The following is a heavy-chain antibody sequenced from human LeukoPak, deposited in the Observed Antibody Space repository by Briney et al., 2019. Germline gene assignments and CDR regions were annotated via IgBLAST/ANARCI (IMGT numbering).Heavy chain of an antibody. V-gene: IGHV3-9*01. J-gene: IGHJ6*02. CDR2: ISWNSGSV. CDR3: AKVAGYNYGHDPGHYYGMDV. Sequence: GGSLRLSCVASGFTFDDYAMHWVRQAPGKGLEWVSGISWNSGSVGYADSVNGRFTISRDNAKKSLYLQMTSLRAEDTALYYCAKVAGYNYGHDPGHYYGMDVWGQGTPVTVSS. CDR1: GFTFDDYA. D-gene: IGHD5-18*01.